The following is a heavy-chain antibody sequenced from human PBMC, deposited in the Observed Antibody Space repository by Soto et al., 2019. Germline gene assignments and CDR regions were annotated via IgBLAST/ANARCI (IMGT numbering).Heavy chain of an antibody. D-gene: IGHD6-13*01. CDR3: ARDWAAALDY. V-gene: IGHV3-21*01. J-gene: IGHJ4*02. Sequence: GGSLRLSCAASGFIFSDYTMNWVRQAPGKGLEWVSSISGSRGYIYYGDSVKGRFTISRDNAKNSLVLQMNNLRAEDTAVYYCARDWAAALDYWGPGTLVTVSP. CDR2: ISGSRGYI. CDR1: GFIFSDYT.